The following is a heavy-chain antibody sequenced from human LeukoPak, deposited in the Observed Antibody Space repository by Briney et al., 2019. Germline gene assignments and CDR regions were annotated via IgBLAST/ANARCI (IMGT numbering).Heavy chain of an antibody. J-gene: IGHJ4*02. Sequence: SVKVSCKASGGTFSSYAISWVRQAPGQGLEWMGGIIPIFGTANYAQKFQGRVTITADESTSTAYMELSSLRSEDTAVYYCARGYYDILTGYYDYWGQGTLVTVSS. CDR3: ARGYYDILTGYYDY. CDR2: IIPIFGTA. V-gene: IGHV1-69*13. CDR1: GGTFSSYA. D-gene: IGHD3-9*01.